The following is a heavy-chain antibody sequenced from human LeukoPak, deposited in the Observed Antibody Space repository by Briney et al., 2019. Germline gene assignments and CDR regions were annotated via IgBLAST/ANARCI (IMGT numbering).Heavy chain of an antibody. Sequence: GGSLRLSCAASGFTFSSYGMHWVRQAPGKGLEWVALIRYDGSNKYYADSVKGRFTISRDNSKNTLYLQMNSLRAEDTAVYYCARARFGGRPHYYYGMDVWGQGTTVTVSS. CDR3: ARARFGGRPHYYYGMDV. D-gene: IGHD3-10*01. V-gene: IGHV3-30*02. J-gene: IGHJ6*02. CDR2: IRYDGSNK. CDR1: GFTFSSYG.